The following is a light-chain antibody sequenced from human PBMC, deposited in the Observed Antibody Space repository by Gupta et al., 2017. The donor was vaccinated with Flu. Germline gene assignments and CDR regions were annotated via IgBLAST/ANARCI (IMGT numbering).Light chain of an antibody. J-gene: IGLJ1*01. CDR2: EVN. CDR3: CSYGINDV. Sequence: QSALTQPPSASGSPGQSVAISCTGTSRDIGGNNYVSWYQQHPGKAPKLMIYEVNKRPSGVPDRFSGSTSGNTASLTVSGLQAEDEADYYCCSYGINDVFGTGTKVNVL. V-gene: IGLV2-8*01. CDR1: SRDIGGNNY.